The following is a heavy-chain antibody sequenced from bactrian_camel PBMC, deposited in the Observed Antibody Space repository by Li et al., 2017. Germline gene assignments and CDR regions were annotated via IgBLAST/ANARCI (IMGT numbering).Heavy chain of an antibody. Sequence: VQLVESGGGLVQPGGSLRLSCGVSGVIASRYYMTWVRQAPGKGLEWVSNIFSDGKVTYADFAKGRFTISRSNDKKTVYLQMNSLKPDDTARYYCAIARDVWWDYWGQGTQVTVS. V-gene: IGHV3S10*01. D-gene: IGHD7*01. CDR2: IFSDGKV. CDR1: GVIASRYY. J-gene: IGHJ4*01. CDR3: AIARDVWWDY.